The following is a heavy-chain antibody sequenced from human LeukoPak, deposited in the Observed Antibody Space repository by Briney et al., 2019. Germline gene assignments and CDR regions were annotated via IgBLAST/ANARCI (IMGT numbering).Heavy chain of an antibody. CDR1: GYTFTSYD. Sequence: ASVKVSCKASGYTFTSYDINWVRQATGQGLEWMGWMSPNSGNTGYAQKFQGRVTMTRNTAISSAYMELSSLRSEDTAVYYCVRTPPNWGADYWAREPWSPSPQ. CDR3: VRTPPNWGADY. CDR2: MSPNSGNT. V-gene: IGHV1-8*01. D-gene: IGHD7-27*01. J-gene: IGHJ4*02.